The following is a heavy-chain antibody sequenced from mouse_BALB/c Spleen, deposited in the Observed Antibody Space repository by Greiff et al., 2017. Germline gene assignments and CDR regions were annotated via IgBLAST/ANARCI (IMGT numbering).Heavy chain of an antibody. J-gene: IGHJ3*01. Sequence: VKLQESGAELVRPGVSVKISCKGSGYTFTDYAMHWVKQSHAKSLEWIGVISTYYGDASYNQKFKGKATMTVDKSSSTAYMELARLTSEDSAIYYCARGWGNASWFAYWGQGTLVTVSA. CDR2: ISTYYGDA. CDR3: ARGWGNASWFAY. D-gene: IGHD2-1*01. V-gene: IGHV1S137*01. CDR1: GYTFTDYA.